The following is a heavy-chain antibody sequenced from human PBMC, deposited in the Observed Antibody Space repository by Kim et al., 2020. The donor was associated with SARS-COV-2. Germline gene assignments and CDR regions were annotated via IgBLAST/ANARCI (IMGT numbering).Heavy chain of an antibody. CDR3: AKEGYGSGYFDY. CDR1: GFTFGDYA. D-gene: IGHD3-10*01. V-gene: IGHV3-9*01. Sequence: GGSLRRSCAASGFTFGDYAMHWVRQAPGKGLEWVSGISWNSGSIGYADSVKGRFTISRDNAKNSLYLQMNSLRAEDTALYYCAKEGYGSGYFDYWGQGTLVTVSS. J-gene: IGHJ4*02. CDR2: ISWNSGSI.